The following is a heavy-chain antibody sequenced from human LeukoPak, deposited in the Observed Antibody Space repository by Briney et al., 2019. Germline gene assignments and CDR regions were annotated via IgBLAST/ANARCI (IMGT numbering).Heavy chain of an antibody. J-gene: IGHJ6*02. Sequence: GESLQISCQGSGYSFTSYWIGWVRQLPGKGLEWMGIIYPGDSDTRYSPSFQGQVTISADKSISTAYLQWSSLKASDTAMYYCGTTVTTSFYYYYGMDVWGQGTTVTVSS. D-gene: IGHD4-17*01. V-gene: IGHV5-51*01. CDR3: GTTVTTSFYYYYGMDV. CDR1: GYSFTSYW. CDR2: IYPGDSDT.